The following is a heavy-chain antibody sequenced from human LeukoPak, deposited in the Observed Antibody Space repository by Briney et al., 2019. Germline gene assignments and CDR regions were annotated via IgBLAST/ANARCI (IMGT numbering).Heavy chain of an antibody. V-gene: IGHV4-34*01. D-gene: IGHD2-2*01. CDR3: ASGVPTTNWIDP. Sequence: PSETLSLTCAVYAGSFSGYYWSWIRQPPGKGLEWIGEINHSGTTNYNPSLKSRVTISVDTSKNQFSLKLSSVTAADTAVYYCASGVPTTNWIDPWGQGTLVTVSS. CDR1: AGSFSGYY. CDR2: INHSGTT. J-gene: IGHJ5*02.